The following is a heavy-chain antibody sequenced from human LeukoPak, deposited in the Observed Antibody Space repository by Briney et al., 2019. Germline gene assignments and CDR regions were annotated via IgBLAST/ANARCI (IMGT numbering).Heavy chain of an antibody. V-gene: IGHV1-2*02. D-gene: IGHD3-10*01. CDR1: GYTFIDYY. Sequence: ASVKVSCKASGYTFIDYYIHWVRQAPGQRLEWVGWINPNNGGTKSAQKFQGRVTMTRDTSISTAYMELRWLRSDDTALYYCARDIYGSGSYYVAWGQGTLVTVSS. J-gene: IGHJ5*02. CDR2: INPNNGGT. CDR3: ARDIYGSGSYYVA.